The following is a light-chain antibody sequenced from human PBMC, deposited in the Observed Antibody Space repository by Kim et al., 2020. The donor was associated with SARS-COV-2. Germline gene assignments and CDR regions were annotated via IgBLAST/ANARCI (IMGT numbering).Light chain of an antibody. V-gene: IGLV3-1*01. CDR1: KLGDKY. CDR3: QAWDSNTVV. J-gene: IGLJ2*01. CDR2: QDK. Sequence: VSPGQTASLPCTGDKLGDKYGSWYQQKPGQSPVVVIYQDKNRPSGIPERFSGSSSGNTATLTISETQAMDEADYYCQAWDSNTVVFGGGTKLTVL.